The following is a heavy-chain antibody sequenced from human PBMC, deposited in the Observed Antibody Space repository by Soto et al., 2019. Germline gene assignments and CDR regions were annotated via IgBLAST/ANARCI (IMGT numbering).Heavy chain of an antibody. D-gene: IGHD6-25*01. CDR1: GGSVSSGSYY. CDR2: IYYSGST. V-gene: IGHV4-61*01. CDR3: ARGALSGPRDY. J-gene: IGHJ4*02. Sequence: SETLSLTRTVSGGSVSSGSYYWSWIRQPPGKGLEWIGYIYYSGSTNYNPSLKTRVTISVDTSMNQFSLKLSSVTAADTAGYYCARGALSGPRDYLGQGILGTASS.